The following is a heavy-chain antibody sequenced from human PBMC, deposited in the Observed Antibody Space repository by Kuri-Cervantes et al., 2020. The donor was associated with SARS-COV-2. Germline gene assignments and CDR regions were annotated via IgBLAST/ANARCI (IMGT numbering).Heavy chain of an antibody. CDR1: GDTFSSSG. Sequence: ASVNVSCKASGDTFSSSGIIWVRQAPGPGLEWMGWIIAYNGNTNYAQKLQGRVTMTTDTSTSTAYMELRSLRSDDLAVYYCARVVVVPAAISNPGGMDVWGKGTTVTVSS. D-gene: IGHD2-2*02. J-gene: IGHJ6*03. V-gene: IGHV1-18*03. CDR2: IIAYNGNT. CDR3: ARVVVVPAAISNPGGMDV.